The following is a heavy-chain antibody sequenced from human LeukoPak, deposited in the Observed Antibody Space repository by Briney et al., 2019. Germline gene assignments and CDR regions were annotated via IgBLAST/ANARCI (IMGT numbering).Heavy chain of an antibody. V-gene: IGHV1-18*01. J-gene: IGHJ4*02. CDR2: ISAYNGNT. D-gene: IGHD3-22*01. CDR3: ARDGYYYDSSGVSFDY. CDR1: GYTFTSYG. Sequence: ASVKVSCKASGYTFTSYGISWVRQAPGQGLEWTGWISAYNGNTNYAQKLQGRVTMTTDTSTSTAYMELRSLRSDDTAVYYCARDGYYYDSSGVSFDYWGRGTLVTVSS.